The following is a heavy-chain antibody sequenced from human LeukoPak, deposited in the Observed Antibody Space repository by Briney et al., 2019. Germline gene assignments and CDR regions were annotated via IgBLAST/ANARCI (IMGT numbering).Heavy chain of an antibody. D-gene: IGHD3-10*01. V-gene: IGHV3-7*01. CDR2: IKQDGSEK. CDR3: ARDLFGDYYGSGSYYIDAFDV. J-gene: IGHJ3*01. Sequence: GGSLRLSCAASGFTFSSYWMPWVRQAPGKGLEWVANIKQDGSEKYYVDSVKGRFTISRDNAKNSLYLQMNSLRAEDTAVYYCARDLFGDYYGSGSYYIDAFDVWGQGTMVTVFS. CDR1: GFTFSSYW.